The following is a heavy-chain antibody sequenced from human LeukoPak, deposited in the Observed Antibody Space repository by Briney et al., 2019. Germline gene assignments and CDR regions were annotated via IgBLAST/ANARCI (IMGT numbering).Heavy chain of an antibody. CDR3: ARVTSVAGKSDDY. Sequence: SVKVSCTASGGTFSSYAISWVRQAPGQGLEWMGGIIPIFGTANYAQKFQGRVTITADESTSTAYMELSSLRSDDTAVYYCARVTSVAGKSDDYWGQGTLVTVSS. V-gene: IGHV1-69*01. J-gene: IGHJ4*02. CDR2: IIPIFGTA. CDR1: GGTFSSYA. D-gene: IGHD6-19*01.